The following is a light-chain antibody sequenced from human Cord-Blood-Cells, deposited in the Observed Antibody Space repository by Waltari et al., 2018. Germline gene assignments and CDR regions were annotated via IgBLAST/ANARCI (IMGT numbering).Light chain of an antibody. CDR3: QQSYSTPWT. J-gene: IGKJ1*01. V-gene: IGKV1-39*01. CDR1: QSISSY. Sequence: DTQMTQSPSSLSASVGDRVTITCRASQSISSYLNWYQQKPGKAPKLLIYAASSLQSGVPSRFSDSGSGTDFTLTISSLQPEDFATYYCQQSYSTPWTFGQGTKVEIK. CDR2: AAS.